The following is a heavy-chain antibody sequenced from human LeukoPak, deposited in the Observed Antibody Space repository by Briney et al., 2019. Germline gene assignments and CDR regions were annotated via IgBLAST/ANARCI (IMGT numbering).Heavy chain of an antibody. CDR2: INPNSGGT. J-gene: IGHJ4*02. Sequence: ASVKVSCXASGYTFTGYYMHWVRQAPGQGLEWMGWINPNSGGTNYAQKFQGRVTMTRDTSISTAYMELSRLRSDDTAVYYCARAVAVAVPGPDYWGQGTLVTVSS. CDR3: ARAVAVAVPGPDY. V-gene: IGHV1-2*02. CDR1: GYTFTGYY. D-gene: IGHD6-19*01.